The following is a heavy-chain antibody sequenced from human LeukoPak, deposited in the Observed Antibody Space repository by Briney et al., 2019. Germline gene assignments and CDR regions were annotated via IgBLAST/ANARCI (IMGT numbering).Heavy chain of an antibody. V-gene: IGHV4-34*01. J-gene: IGHJ4*02. CDR2: INHSGST. CDR3: ARGGRGSSSWYYY. CDR1: GGSFSGYF. Sequence: SETLSLTCAVYGGSFSGYFWSWIRQPPGKGLEWIGEINHSGSTNYNPSIKSRVTISVDTSKNQFSLKLSSVTAADTAVYYCARGGRGSSSWYYYWGQGTLVTVSS. D-gene: IGHD6-13*01.